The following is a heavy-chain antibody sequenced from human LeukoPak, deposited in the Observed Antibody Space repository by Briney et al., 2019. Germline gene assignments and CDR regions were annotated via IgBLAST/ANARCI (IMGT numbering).Heavy chain of an antibody. V-gene: IGHV1-8*01. CDR2: MNPNSDNT. Sequence: MNPNSDNTGYARKFQGRVTMTRNTSISTAYMELSSLRSEDTAVYYCARDGHYDILTGYFQDWGQGTLVTVSS. D-gene: IGHD3-9*01. CDR3: ARDGHYDILTGYFQD. J-gene: IGHJ1*01.